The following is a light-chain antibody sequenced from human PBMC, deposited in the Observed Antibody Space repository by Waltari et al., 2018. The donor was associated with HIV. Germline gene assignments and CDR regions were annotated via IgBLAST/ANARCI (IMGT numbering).Light chain of an antibody. CDR1: QSLLHSNGYNY. V-gene: IGKV2-28*01. CDR3: MQTVQTPLT. J-gene: IGKJ4*01. Sequence: DIVMTQSPLSLPVTPGERDFISCRSSQSLLHSNGYNYLDWYLQKPGQSPQLLIYLGSNRASGVPDRFSGSGSGTDFTLKISRVEAEDVGVYYCMQTVQTPLTFGGGTKVEI. CDR2: LGS.